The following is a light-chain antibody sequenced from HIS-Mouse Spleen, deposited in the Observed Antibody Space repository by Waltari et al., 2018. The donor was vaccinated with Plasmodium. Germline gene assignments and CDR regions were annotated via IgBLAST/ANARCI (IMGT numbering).Light chain of an antibody. Sequence: QSVLTQPPSVSAAPGPKVAISFPGSTANTANNYVSWYPQRPGTAPKLLIYDNNKRPAGIPDRFSGSKSGTSATLGITGLQTGDEADYYCGTWDSSLSAGVVFGGGTKLTVL. CDR2: DNN. CDR1: TANTANNY. V-gene: IGLV1-51*01. J-gene: IGLJ2*01. CDR3: GTWDSSLSAGVV.